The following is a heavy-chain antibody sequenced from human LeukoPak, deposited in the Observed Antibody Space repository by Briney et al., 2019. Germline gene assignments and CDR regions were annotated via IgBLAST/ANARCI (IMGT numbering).Heavy chain of an antibody. J-gene: IGHJ4*02. D-gene: IGHD6-19*01. CDR2: ISWNSGSI. CDR3: AKDRSSGWYGPFDY. V-gene: IGHV3-9*03. CDR1: GFTFDDYA. Sequence: SLRLSCVAFGFTFDDYAMHWVRQAPGKGLEWVSGISWNSGSIGYADSVKGRFTISRDNAKNSLYLQMNSLRAEDMALYYCAKDRSSGWYGPFDYWGQGTLVTVSS.